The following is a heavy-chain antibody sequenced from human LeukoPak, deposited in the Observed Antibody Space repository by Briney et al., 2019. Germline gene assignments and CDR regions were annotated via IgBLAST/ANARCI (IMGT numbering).Heavy chain of an antibody. CDR3: ARDLAGDSDY. CDR1: GGSVSSGSYY. CDR2: IYYSGST. J-gene: IGHJ4*02. D-gene: IGHD6-19*01. Sequence: SETLSLTCTVSGGSVSSGSYYWSWIRQPPGKGLEWIGYIYYSGSTNYNPSLKSRVTISVDTSKNQFSLKLSSVTAADTAVYYCARDLAGDSDYWGQGTLVTVSS. V-gene: IGHV4-61*01.